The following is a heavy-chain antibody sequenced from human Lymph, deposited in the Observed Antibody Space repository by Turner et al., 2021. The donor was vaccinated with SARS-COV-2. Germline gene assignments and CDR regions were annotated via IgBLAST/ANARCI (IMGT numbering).Heavy chain of an antibody. CDR2: ISRSGSTI. V-gene: IGHV3-48*03. CDR1: GFIFSSYE. D-gene: IGHD1-26*01. Sequence: EVQLVESGGGLVLPGGSLRLSCAASGFIFSSYEMNWVRQARGKGLEWVSYISRSGSTIYYADSVKGRFTISRDNAKNSLYLQMSNLRAEDTAVYYCARDTVGATHAFDIWGQGTMVTVSS. J-gene: IGHJ3*02. CDR3: ARDTVGATHAFDI.